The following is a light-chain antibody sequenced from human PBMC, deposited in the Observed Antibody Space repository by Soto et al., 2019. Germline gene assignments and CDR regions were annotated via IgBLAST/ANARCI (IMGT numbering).Light chain of an antibody. V-gene: IGKV1-9*01. CDR2: AAS. J-gene: IGKJ5*01. CDR3: QQPGIT. CDR1: QGISSY. Sequence: DIQLTQSPSFLSASVGDRVTITCRASQGISSYLAWYQQKPGKAPKLLIYAASTLQSGVPSRFSGSGSGTEFTLTISSLQPEDFATYYCQQPGITFGQGTRLEIK.